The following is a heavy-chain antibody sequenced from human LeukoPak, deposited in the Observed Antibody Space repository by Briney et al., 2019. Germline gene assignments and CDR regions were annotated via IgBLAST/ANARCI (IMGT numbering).Heavy chain of an antibody. CDR3: SRALHSSGYYSAY. CDR1: GFTFGDFA. J-gene: IGHJ4*02. D-gene: IGHD3-22*01. Sequence: PGGSLRLSCTTSGFTFGDFAMSWVREAPGKGLEWVGFIRAKANGGTTEYAASVKGTLTISRDDSKSIAYLQMNSLQAEDTAVYYCSRALHSSGYYSAYWGQGTLVTVSS. V-gene: IGHV3-49*04. CDR2: IRAKANGGTT.